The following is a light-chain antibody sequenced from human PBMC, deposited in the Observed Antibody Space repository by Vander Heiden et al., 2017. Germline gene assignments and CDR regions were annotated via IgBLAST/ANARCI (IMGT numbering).Light chain of an antibody. CDR1: QSISSW. CDR2: KAS. CDR3: QQYNSYSWT. V-gene: IGKV1-5*03. J-gene: IGKJ1*01. Sequence: DIQMTQSPSTLSASVGDRVTITCRASQSISSWLAWYQQKPGKAPKLLIYKASSLERGVPSRFSGSGSGTEFTLTISSLQPDDFATYYCQQYNSYSWTFVQGTKVEIK.